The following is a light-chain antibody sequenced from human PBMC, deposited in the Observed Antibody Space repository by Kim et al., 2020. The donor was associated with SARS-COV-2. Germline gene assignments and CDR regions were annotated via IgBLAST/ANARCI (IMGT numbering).Light chain of an antibody. CDR1: QSLLQSTGYDY. CDR2: LGS. J-gene: IGKJ3*01. CDR3: MQGTHWPFT. V-gene: IGKV2-28*01. Sequence: PASISCRSSQSLLQSTGYDYLDWYLQKPGQSPQLLIYLGSNRASGVPDRFSGSGSGTDFTLQISRVEAEDVGVYYCMQGTHWPFTFGPGTKVDIK.